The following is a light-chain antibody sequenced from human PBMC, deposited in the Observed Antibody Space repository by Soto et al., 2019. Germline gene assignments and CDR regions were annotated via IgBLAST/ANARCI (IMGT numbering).Light chain of an antibody. Sequence: EIVITQSPATVSVSPGERATLSCRASQSVSSKLAWYQQKPGQPPRLLIFDASARATGVPDRFSGRGSGTEFILTISRLQSEDFAVYYCQQYNDWPPYTFGQGTKVDIK. J-gene: IGKJ2*01. CDR1: QSVSSK. CDR3: QQYNDWPPYT. CDR2: DAS. V-gene: IGKV3-15*01.